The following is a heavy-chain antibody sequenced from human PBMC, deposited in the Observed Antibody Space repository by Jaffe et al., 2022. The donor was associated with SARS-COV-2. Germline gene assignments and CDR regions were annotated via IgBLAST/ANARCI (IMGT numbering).Heavy chain of an antibody. CDR3: ARGRSPHYSDNSGYWVY. CDR2: MNANTGNT. CDR1: GYTFASFD. Sequence: QVQLVQSGAEVKKPGASVKVSCKASGYTFASFDINWVRQAPGQRLEWMGRMNANTGNTAYAQKFQGRVTMTRSSSISTAYMELSSLRSEDTAVYYCARGRSPHYSDNSGYWVYWGQGTLVTVSS. D-gene: IGHD3-22*01. J-gene: IGHJ4*02. V-gene: IGHV1-8*01.